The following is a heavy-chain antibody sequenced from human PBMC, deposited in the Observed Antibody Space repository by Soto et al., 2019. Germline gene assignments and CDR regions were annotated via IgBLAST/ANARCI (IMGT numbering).Heavy chain of an antibody. V-gene: IGHV5-51*01. CDR2: IYPGDSDI. CDR1: GYSFTSYW. J-gene: IGHJ4*02. D-gene: IGHD6-13*01. CDR3: ARSQAAAGTAFDY. Sequence: GESLKISCQGSGYSFTSYWIGWVRQMPGKGLEWMGIIYPGDSDIRYSPSFQGQVTISADKSISTAYLQWSSLKAPDTAMYYCARSQAAAGTAFDYWGQGTLVTVSS.